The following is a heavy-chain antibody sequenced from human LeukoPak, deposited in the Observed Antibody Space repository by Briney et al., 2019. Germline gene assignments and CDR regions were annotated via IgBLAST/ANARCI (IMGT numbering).Heavy chain of an antibody. D-gene: IGHD5-18*01. CDR2: IWYDGSNK. V-gene: IGHV3-33*06. Sequence: PGGSLRLSCAASGFTFSSYGMHWVRQAPGKGLEWVAVIWYDGSNKYYADSVKGRFTISRDNSKNTLYLQMNGLRAEDTAVYYCAKDLGYNYGHNPYRFDYWGRGTLVTVSS. CDR1: GFTFSSYG. CDR3: AKDLGYNYGHNPYRFDY. J-gene: IGHJ4*02.